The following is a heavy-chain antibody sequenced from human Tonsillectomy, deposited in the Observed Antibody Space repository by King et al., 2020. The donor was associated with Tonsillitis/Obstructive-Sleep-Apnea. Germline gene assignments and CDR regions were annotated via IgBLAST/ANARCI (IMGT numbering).Heavy chain of an antibody. CDR1: GFTFDDYA. CDR2: ISWYSGTM. D-gene: IGHD1-1*01. CDR3: AKVLIIATFGTPGDAFDI. J-gene: IGHJ3*02. V-gene: IGHV3-9*01. Sequence: VQLVESGGGLVQPGRSLRLSCAASGFTFDDYAMYWVRQGPGKGLEWVSGISWYSGTMVYADSVKGRFTISRDNAKNSLYLQMNSLRAEDTALYYCAKVLIIATFGTPGDAFDIWRQGTMVTVSS.